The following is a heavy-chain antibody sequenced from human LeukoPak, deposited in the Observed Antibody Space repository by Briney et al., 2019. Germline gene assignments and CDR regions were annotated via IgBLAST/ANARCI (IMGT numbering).Heavy chain of an antibody. D-gene: IGHD1-26*01. V-gene: IGHV3-48*01. Sequence: PGGSLRLSCAASGFTFSSYSMNWVRQAPGKGLEWVSYISSGSSTMYYADSVKGRFTISRDDSKNTLYLQMNSLRAEDTAVYYCAKDKNSGIYYLGFDYWGQGTLVTVSS. CDR2: ISSGSSTM. CDR1: GFTFSSYS. J-gene: IGHJ4*02. CDR3: AKDKNSGIYYLGFDY.